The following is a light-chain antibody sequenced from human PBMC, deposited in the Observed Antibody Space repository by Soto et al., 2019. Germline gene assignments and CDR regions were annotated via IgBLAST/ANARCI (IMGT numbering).Light chain of an antibody. CDR1: QGIRND. CDR3: LQDYNYPLT. Sequence: AIQMTQSPSSLSASVGDRVTITCRASQGIRNDLGWYQQKPGKAPKLLIYAASSLQSGVPSRFSGSGSGTDFTLTISRLQPEDLATYYCLQDYNYPLTFGQGTKVEIK. J-gene: IGKJ1*01. CDR2: AAS. V-gene: IGKV1-6*01.